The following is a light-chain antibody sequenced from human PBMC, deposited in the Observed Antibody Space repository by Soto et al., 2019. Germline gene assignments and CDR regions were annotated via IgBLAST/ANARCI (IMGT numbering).Light chain of an antibody. CDR3: SSYTSSSTLV. Sequence: QSALTQPASVSGSPGQSITISCNETSSDVGGYNYVSWYQQHPGKAPKLMIYEVSNRPSGVSNRFSGSKSGNTASLTISGLQSEDEADYYCSSYTSSSTLVFGGGTKLTVL. J-gene: IGLJ2*01. CDR2: EVS. CDR1: SSDVGGYNY. V-gene: IGLV2-14*01.